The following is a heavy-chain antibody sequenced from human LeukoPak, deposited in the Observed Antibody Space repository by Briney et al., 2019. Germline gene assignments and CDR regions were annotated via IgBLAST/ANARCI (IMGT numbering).Heavy chain of an antibody. V-gene: IGHV4-39*02. Sequence: SETLSLTCTVSGGSISSSSYYWGWIRQPPGKGLEWIGSIYYSGSTYYNPSLKSRVTISVDTSKNQFSLKLSSVTAADSAVFYCARESTSWNGHIDYWGQGTLVTVSS. CDR3: ARESTSWNGHIDY. D-gene: IGHD2-2*01. CDR1: GGSISSSSYY. J-gene: IGHJ4*02. CDR2: IYYSGST.